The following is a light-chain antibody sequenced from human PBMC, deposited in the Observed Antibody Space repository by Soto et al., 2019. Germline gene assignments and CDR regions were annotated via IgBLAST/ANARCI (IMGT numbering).Light chain of an antibody. Sequence: QSALTQPASVSGSPGQSITISCTGTSGDIGSYNRVSWYQQHPGKAPKLIIYEVTDRPSGVSNRFSGSKSGNTASLTISGLQAEDEAEYYCQSYDVSNVVFGGGTKVTVL. V-gene: IGLV2-14*01. J-gene: IGLJ2*01. CDR1: SGDIGSYNR. CDR2: EVT. CDR3: QSYDVSNVV.